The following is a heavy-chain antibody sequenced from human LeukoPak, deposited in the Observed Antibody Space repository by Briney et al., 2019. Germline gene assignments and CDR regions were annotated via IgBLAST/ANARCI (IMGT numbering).Heavy chain of an antibody. J-gene: IGHJ6*04. CDR3: AKEVATILYVMDG. D-gene: IGHD5-12*01. CDR1: GFTFSSYA. Sequence: GGSLRLSCAASGFTFSSYAMSWVRQAPGKGLEWLSDISGSGGSTYYADSVKGRFTNSRDNSKYTLYLQMNSLRAGVTVAYYCAKEVATILYVMDGWGKGTTVTVSS. CDR2: ISGSGGST. V-gene: IGHV3-23*01.